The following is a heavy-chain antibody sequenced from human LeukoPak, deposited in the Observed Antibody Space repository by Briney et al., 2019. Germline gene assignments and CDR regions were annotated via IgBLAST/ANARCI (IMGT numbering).Heavy chain of an antibody. J-gene: IGHJ5*02. Sequence: TSETLSLTCAVSGDSISSGGYSWSWVRQPPGKGLEWIGYIYSSGRSYYNPSLQSRVTISVDTSKNEFSLKVTSVTAADTAMYYCARVELIVALPTSFDPWGQGTLVTVSS. CDR1: GDSISSGGYS. CDR3: ARVELIVALPTSFDP. V-gene: IGHV4-30-4*07. CDR2: IYSSGRS. D-gene: IGHD5-12*01.